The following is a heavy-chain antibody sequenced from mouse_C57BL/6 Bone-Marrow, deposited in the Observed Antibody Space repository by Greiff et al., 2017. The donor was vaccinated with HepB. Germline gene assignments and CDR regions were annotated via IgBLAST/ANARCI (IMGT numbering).Heavy chain of an antibody. Sequence: EVQLQQSGAELVRPGASVKLSCTASGFNIKDDYMHWVKQRPEQGLEWIGWIDPENGDTEYASKFQGKATITADTSSNTAYLQLSSLTSEDTAVYYCTTDYYVWYFDVWGTGTTVTVSS. CDR3: TTDYYVWYFDV. D-gene: IGHD1-1*01. J-gene: IGHJ1*03. CDR1: GFNIKDDY. CDR2: IDPENGDT. V-gene: IGHV14-4*01.